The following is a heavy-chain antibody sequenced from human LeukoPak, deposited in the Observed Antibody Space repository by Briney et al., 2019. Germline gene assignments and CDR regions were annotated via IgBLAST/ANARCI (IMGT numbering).Heavy chain of an antibody. CDR2: IYYSGST. CDR3: ARNIVVMTADSYYYYGMDV. V-gene: IGHV4-39*07. CDR1: GGSISSSSYY. J-gene: IGHJ6*02. D-gene: IGHD2-21*02. Sequence: SETLSLTCTVSGGSISSSSYYWGWIRQPPGKGLEWIGSIYYSGSTYYNPSLKSRVTMSIDTSKDQFSLKLSSVTAADTAVYYCARNIVVMTADSYYYYGMDVWGPGTTVTVSS.